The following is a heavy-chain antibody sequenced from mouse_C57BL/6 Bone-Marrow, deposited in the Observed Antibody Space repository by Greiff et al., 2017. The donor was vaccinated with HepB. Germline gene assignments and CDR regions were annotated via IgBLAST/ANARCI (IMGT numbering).Heavy chain of an antibody. CDR1: GYAFSSSW. Sequence: QVQLQQSGPELVKPGASVKISCKASGYAFSSSWMNWVKQRPGKGLEWIGRIYPGDGDTNYNGKFKGKATLTADKSSSTAYMQLSSLTSEDSAVYFCARRGALDYWGQGTTLTVSS. J-gene: IGHJ2*01. CDR3: ARRGALDY. D-gene: IGHD3-1*01. V-gene: IGHV1-82*01. CDR2: IYPGDGDT.